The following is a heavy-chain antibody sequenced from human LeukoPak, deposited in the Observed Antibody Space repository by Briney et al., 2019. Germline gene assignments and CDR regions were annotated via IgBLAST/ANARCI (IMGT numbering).Heavy chain of an antibody. CDR2: INQDGREK. Sequence: GGSLRLSCAASGFTFSSYSMNWVRQAPGKGLEWVANINQDGREKNYVDSVKGRFTISRDNTENSLYLQMNSLRAEDTAVYYCARDFNGDGDCWGQGTLVTVSS. V-gene: IGHV3-7*01. CDR1: GFTFSSYS. J-gene: IGHJ4*02. D-gene: IGHD4-17*01. CDR3: ARDFNGDGDC.